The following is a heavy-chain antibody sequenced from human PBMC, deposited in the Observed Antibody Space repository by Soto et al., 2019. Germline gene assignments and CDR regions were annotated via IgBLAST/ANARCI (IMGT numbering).Heavy chain of an antibody. CDR3: ARGVAPYYFDY. J-gene: IGHJ4*02. CDR1: GYTFTSYG. D-gene: IGHD2-15*01. CDR2: ISAYNGNT. Sequence: GASVKVSCKASGYTFTSYGISWVRQAPGQGLEWMGWISAYNGNTNYAQKLQGRVTMTTDTSASTAYMELSSLRSEDTGVYYCARGVAPYYFDYWGQGTLVTVSS. V-gene: IGHV1-18*01.